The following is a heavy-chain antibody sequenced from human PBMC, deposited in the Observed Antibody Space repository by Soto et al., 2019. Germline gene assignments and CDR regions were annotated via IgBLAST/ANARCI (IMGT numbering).Heavy chain of an antibody. CDR2: ISLGGDNR. Sequence: PGGSLRLSCSASGCIFTSFYMTWIRQAPGKGLELVSYISLGGDNRNYVDSVKGRFTISRDNTNRLIYLHMNSLRAEDTAVYYCTREPRITDFWGQGTLLTVS. CDR3: TREPRITDF. D-gene: IGHD3-16*01. J-gene: IGHJ4*02. CDR1: GCIFTSFY. V-gene: IGHV3-11*01.